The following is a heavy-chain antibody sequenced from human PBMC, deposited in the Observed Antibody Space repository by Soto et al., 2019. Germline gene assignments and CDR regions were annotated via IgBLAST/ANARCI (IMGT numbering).Heavy chain of an antibody. V-gene: IGHV3-11*01. J-gene: IGHJ4*02. CDR2: ISSSGSTI. Sequence: AGGSLRLSCAASGFTFSDYYMSWIRQAPGKGLECVSYISSSGSTIYYADSVKGRFTISRDNAKNSLYLQMNSLRAEDTAVYYCARSLRKYSAYCSGGSCYVDLDYWGQGTLVTVSS. CDR1: GFTFSDYY. CDR3: ARSLRKYSAYCSGGSCYVDLDY. D-gene: IGHD2-15*01.